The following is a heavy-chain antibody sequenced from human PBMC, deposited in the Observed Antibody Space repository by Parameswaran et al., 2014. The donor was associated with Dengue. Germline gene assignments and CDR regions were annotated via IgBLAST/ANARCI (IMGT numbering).Heavy chain of an antibody. J-gene: IGHJ4*02. V-gene: IGHV4-39*07. D-gene: IGHD4-11*01. CDR2: IYYSGST. CDR3: ARDMGLDYNY. Sequence: WIRQPPGKGLEWIGSIYYSGSTYYNPSLKSRVTISVDTSKNQFSLKLSSVTAADTAVYYCARDMGLDYNYWGQGTLVTVSS.